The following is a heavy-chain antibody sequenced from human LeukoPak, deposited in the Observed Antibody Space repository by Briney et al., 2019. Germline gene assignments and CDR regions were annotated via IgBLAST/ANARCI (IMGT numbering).Heavy chain of an antibody. Sequence: GALRLSCVASGFSLSGYWMYWVRQAPGKGLMYISRNNGDGSTTNYADVVKGRFTMTRDNVKNTLYLQMNSLRVEDTAVYYCARDPRNVGLAPWGQGTLVTVSS. CDR1: GFSLSGYW. D-gene: IGHD2-15*01. CDR3: ARDPRNVGLAP. V-gene: IGHV3-74*01. CDR2: NNGDGSTT. J-gene: IGHJ5*02.